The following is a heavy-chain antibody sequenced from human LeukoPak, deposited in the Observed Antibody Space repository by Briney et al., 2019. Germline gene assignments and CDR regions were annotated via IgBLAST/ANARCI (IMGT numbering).Heavy chain of an antibody. CDR1: GFTFSDYY. J-gene: IGHJ6*02. CDR3: ARSRSVSNYKGMDV. Sequence: PGGSLRLSCAASGFTFSDYYMSWIRQAPGKGLEWVSYISSSGSTIYYADSVKGRFTISRDNARNSLYLQMNSLRAEDTAVYYCARSRSVSNYKGMDVWGQGTTVTVSS. CDR2: ISSSGSTI. D-gene: IGHD5/OR15-5a*01. V-gene: IGHV3-11*04.